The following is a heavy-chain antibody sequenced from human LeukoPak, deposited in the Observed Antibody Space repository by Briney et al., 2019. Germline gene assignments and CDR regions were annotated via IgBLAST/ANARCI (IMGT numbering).Heavy chain of an antibody. D-gene: IGHD2-15*01. V-gene: IGHV1-46*01. CDR3: ATERSGGTWFDP. Sequence: ASVTDSCQASGYTFTTYHMHWVRPARAQGLEGVGMIDTSDGNTNYAQKFRGRVTMTRDTSTSTVYMELSSLRSEDTAVYYCATERSGGTWFDPWGQGTLVTVSS. J-gene: IGHJ5*02. CDR2: IDTSDGNT. CDR1: GYTFTTYH.